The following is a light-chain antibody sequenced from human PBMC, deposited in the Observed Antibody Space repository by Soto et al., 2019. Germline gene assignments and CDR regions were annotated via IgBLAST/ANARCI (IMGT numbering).Light chain of an antibody. Sequence: DIVMTQSPDSLAVSLGERATINCKSSQSVLYSSNNKNYLAWYQQKPGQPPKLLIYWTSTRESGVPDRFSGSGSGIDFTLTISSLQAEDVSVYYCQQYFSIPWTFGEGTKVEI. V-gene: IGKV4-1*01. CDR2: WTS. CDR1: QSVLYSSNNKNY. CDR3: QQYFSIPWT. J-gene: IGKJ1*01.